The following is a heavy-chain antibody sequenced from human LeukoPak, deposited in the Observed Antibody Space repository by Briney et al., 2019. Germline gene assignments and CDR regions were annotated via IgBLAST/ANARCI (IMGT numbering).Heavy chain of an antibody. CDR3: AKDMFKDTAMVRYYFDY. CDR2: ISWDSGSI. Sequence: GGSLRLSCAASGFTFDDYAMHWVRQAPGKGLGWVSGISWDSGSIGYADSVKGRFTISRDNAKNSLYLQMNSLRAEDTALYYCAKDMFKDTAMVRYYFDYWGQGTLVTVSS. V-gene: IGHV3-9*01. CDR1: GFTFDDYA. D-gene: IGHD5-18*01. J-gene: IGHJ4*02.